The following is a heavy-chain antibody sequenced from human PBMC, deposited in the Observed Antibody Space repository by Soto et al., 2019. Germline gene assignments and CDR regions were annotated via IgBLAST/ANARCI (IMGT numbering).Heavy chain of an antibody. Sequence: QVQLVQPGAEVKKPGASVKVSCKASGYTFTNYEINWVRQATGQGLEWMGWMNPGTGNTGYAHKFQGRVTMTRNISIRTAYMELSRLGSDDTAIYSCARMAASGSLIWFDTWGQGPLVAVSS. CDR2: MNPGTGNT. CDR1: GYTFTNYE. CDR3: ARMAASGSLIWFDT. J-gene: IGHJ5*02. D-gene: IGHD3-10*01. V-gene: IGHV1-8*01.